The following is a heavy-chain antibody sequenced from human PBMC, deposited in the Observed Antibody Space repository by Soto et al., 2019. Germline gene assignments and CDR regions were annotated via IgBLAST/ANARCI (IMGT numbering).Heavy chain of an antibody. CDR3: VRGHVRGNDRHFDY. V-gene: IGHV3-74*01. CDR2: IIGDGNEI. J-gene: IGHJ4*02. D-gene: IGHD3-16*01. CDR1: GFTFSSHW. Sequence: EVQLAESGGGLVQPGGSLRLSCAASGFTFSSHWMHWVRQAPGKGLVWVSRIIGDGNEITYADSVKGRFTISRANAKNNVILKMNSLRAEDTDEYYCVRGHVRGNDRHFDYWGQGTLVTVSS.